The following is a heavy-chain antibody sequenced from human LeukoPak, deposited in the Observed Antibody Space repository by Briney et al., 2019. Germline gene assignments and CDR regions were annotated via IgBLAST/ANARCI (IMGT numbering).Heavy chain of an antibody. CDR3: TTEVRITMVRGVIITDNY. Sequence: GGSLRLSCIGSTFTFSDYGMHWVRQAPGKGLEWVGRIKSKTDGGTTDYAAPVKGRFTISRDDSKNTLYLQMNSLKTEDTAVYYCTTEVRITMVRGVIITDNYWGQGTLVTVSS. D-gene: IGHD3-10*01. CDR2: IKSKTDGGTT. J-gene: IGHJ4*02. V-gene: IGHV3-15*01. CDR1: TFTFSDYG.